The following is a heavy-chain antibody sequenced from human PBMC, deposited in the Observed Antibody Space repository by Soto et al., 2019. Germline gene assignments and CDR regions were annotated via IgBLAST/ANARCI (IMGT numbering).Heavy chain of an antibody. CDR3: ARVPYYYGSPSTAPYYFNL. J-gene: IGHJ4*02. D-gene: IGHD3-10*01. CDR1: GGSLSTYC. CDR2: IYNGGST. V-gene: IGHV4-59*01. Sequence: PSVTLRLPCIVAGGSLSTYCWRWIRQTPGKGLEWIGSIYNGGSTTYNPSLMRRLTISVDTSKSQFSLKLTSVTAADTAVYFCARVPYYYGSPSTAPYYFNLWGRGALVTVSS.